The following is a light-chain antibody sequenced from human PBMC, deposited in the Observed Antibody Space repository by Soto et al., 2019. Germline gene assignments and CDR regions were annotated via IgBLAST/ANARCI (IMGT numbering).Light chain of an antibody. Sequence: PGDRASLSCRASQSVSSSSLAWYQQKPGQAPRLLIYGASTRAAGIPARFSGSGSGTDFTLTISSLEPEDFAVYYCQQRSNWPPITFGQGTRLEIK. CDR3: QQRSNWPPIT. J-gene: IGKJ5*01. CDR1: QSVSSSS. V-gene: IGKV3-11*01. CDR2: GAS.